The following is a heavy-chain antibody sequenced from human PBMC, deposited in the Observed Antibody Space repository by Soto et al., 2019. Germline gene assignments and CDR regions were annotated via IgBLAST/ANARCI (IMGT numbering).Heavy chain of an antibody. V-gene: IGHV3-15*07. Sequence: EVQLVESGGGLVKPGGSLRLSCAASGFTFSNAWMNWVRQAPGKGLEWVGRIKSKTDGGTTDYAAPVKGRFTISRDDSKNTFYLQMNSLKTEDTAVYYCTTFYGSGKNFDYWGQGTLVTVSS. CDR2: IKSKTDGGTT. D-gene: IGHD3-10*01. CDR3: TTFYGSGKNFDY. CDR1: GFTFSNAW. J-gene: IGHJ4*02.